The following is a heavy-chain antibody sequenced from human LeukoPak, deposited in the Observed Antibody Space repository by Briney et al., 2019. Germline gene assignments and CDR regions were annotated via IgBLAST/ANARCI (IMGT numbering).Heavy chain of an antibody. CDR3: ARDRTSSTSYYLFDY. D-gene: IGHD2-2*01. V-gene: IGHV3-30-3*01. J-gene: IGHJ4*02. Sequence: GGSLRLSCAASGFTVSSNYMSWVRQAPGKGLEWVAVISYDGSNKYYADSVKGRFTISRDNSKNTLCLQMNSLRAEDTAVYYCARDRTSSTSYYLFDYWGQGTLVTVSS. CDR1: GFTVSSNY. CDR2: ISYDGSNK.